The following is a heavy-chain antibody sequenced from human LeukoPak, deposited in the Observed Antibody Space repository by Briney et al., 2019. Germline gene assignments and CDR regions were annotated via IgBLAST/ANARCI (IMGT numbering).Heavy chain of an antibody. Sequence: PGWSLRLSCAASGFTFSSYSMNWVRQAPGKGLEWVSNISSSSSTIYYADSVKGRFTISRDNAKNSLYLEMNSLTAEDTAVYYCANYYDSSGYYALDMWGQGTMVTVSP. J-gene: IGHJ3*02. CDR1: GFTFSSYS. V-gene: IGHV3-48*04. CDR2: ISSSSSTI. CDR3: ANYYDSSGYYALDM. D-gene: IGHD3-22*01.